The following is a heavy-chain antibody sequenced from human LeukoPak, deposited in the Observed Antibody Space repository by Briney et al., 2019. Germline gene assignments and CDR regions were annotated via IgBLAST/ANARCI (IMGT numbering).Heavy chain of an antibody. V-gene: IGHV1-18*01. CDR3: ARERQFYYDSSGPLLAAFDI. CDR2: ISAYNSNT. Sequence: GASVKVSCKASGYIFSTYGLTWVRQAPGQGLEWMGWISAYNSNTNYAQKFQGRVTMTTDTSTTAAYMELTSLTFDDTAVYYCARERQFYYDSSGPLLAAFDIWGQGTIVTVSS. J-gene: IGHJ3*02. D-gene: IGHD3-22*01. CDR1: GYIFSTYG.